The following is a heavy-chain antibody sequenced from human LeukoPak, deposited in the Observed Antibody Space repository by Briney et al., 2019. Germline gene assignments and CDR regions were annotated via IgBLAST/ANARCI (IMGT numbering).Heavy chain of an antibody. CDR2: IYSSGST. CDR3: ARAGSGSYSPYYFDY. Sequence: SETLSLTCTVSGGSISSYYWSWIRQPPGKGLEWIGYIYSSGSTNYNPSLKGRVTIAVDTSKNQFSLKLSSVTAADTAVYYCARAGSGSYSPYYFDYWGQGTLVTVSS. CDR1: GGSISSYY. D-gene: IGHD1-26*01. J-gene: IGHJ4*02. V-gene: IGHV4-59*01.